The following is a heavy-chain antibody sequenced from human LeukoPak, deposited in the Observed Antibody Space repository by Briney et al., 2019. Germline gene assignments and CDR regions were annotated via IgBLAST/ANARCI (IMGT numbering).Heavy chain of an antibody. J-gene: IGHJ4*02. CDR2: IYSGGDT. CDR3: ARDRYFTIFGG. CDR1: GFTVSSDY. D-gene: IGHD3-3*01. V-gene: IGHV3-66*02. Sequence: AGGSLRLSCAASGFTVSSDYMSWVRQAPGKGLEWVSIIYSGGDTYYADSVKGRFTISRDNSKNTLYLQMNSLRAEDTAVYYCARDRYFTIFGGWGQGTLVTVSS.